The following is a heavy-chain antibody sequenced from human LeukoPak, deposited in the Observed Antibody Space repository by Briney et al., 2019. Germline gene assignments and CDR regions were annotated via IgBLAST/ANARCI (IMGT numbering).Heavy chain of an antibody. CDR3: ARGGNPLYGLDC. D-gene: IGHD1-14*01. V-gene: IGHV1-46*01. CDR2: INPSGGST. CDR1: GYTFTSYY. Sequence: ASVKVACKASGYTFTSYYMHWVRQAPGQGLEWMGIINPSGGSTSYVQKFQGRVTMTRDTSTSTVYMELSSLRSEDTAVYYCARGGNPLYGLDCWGQGTLVTVSS. J-gene: IGHJ4*02.